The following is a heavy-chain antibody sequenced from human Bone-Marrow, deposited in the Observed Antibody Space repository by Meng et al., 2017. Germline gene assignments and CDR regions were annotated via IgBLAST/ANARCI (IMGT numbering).Heavy chain of an antibody. CDR2: IKQDGSEK. CDR3: ARRYCSGGSCYGPPFDY. J-gene: IGHJ4*02. D-gene: IGHD2-15*01. V-gene: IGHV3-7*01. Sequence: GESLKISCAASGFTFSSYWMSWVRQAPGKGLEWVANIKQDGSEKYYVDSVKGRFTISRDNAKNSLYLQMNSLGAEDTAVYYCARRYCSGGSCYGPPFDYWGQGTLVTVSS. CDR1: GFTFSSYW.